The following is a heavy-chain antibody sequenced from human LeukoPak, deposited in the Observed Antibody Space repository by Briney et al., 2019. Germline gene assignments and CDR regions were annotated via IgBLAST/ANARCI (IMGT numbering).Heavy chain of an antibody. CDR1: GFTFSIYA. J-gene: IGHJ4*02. D-gene: IGHD3-22*01. CDR2: ITSRGEST. V-gene: IGHV3-23*01. Sequence: GGSLRLSCAASGFTFSIYAMSWVRQAPGKGLQWVSSITSRGESTLYVDSVKGRFTITRDNSENTLYLQMHSLRAEDTAVYYCARDRPNYYGSDGHYYRRDGDYWGRGTLVSVSS. CDR3: ARDRPNYYGSDGHYYRRDGDY.